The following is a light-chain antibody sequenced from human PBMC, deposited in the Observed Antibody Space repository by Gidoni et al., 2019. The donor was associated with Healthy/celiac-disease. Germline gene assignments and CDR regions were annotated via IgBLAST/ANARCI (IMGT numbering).Light chain of an antibody. CDR3: SSYTSSSTQ. V-gene: IGLV2-14*01. Sequence: QSALTQPDSVSGSPGQSITISCTGTSSDVGGYNYVSWYQQHPGTAPKLMIYDVSNRPSGVSNRFSGSKSGNTASLTISGLPAEDEADYYCSSYTSSSTQIGGGTKLTVL. CDR2: DVS. CDR1: SSDVGGYNY. J-gene: IGLJ2*01.